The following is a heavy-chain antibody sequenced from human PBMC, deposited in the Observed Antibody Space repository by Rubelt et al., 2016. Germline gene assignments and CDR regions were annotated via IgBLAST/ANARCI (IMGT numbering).Heavy chain of an antibody. CDR2: ISTYNGNT. CDR3: ARAQYSYGDYSGY. J-gene: IGHJ4*02. CDR1: GYTFTSYG. Sequence: KASGYTFTSYGISWVRQAPGQGLEWMGWISTYNGNTNYAQKLQGRVTMTTDTSTSTAYMELRSLRSDDTAVYYCARAQYSYGDYSGYWGQGTLVTVSS. V-gene: IGHV1-18*01. D-gene: IGHD4-17*01.